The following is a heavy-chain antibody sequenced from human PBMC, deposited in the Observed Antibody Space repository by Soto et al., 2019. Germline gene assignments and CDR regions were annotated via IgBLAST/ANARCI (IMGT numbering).Heavy chain of an antibody. CDR1: GGTFSSYA. CDR2: IIPIFGTA. CDR3: ARKYYYGSGIPENWFDP. D-gene: IGHD3-10*01. J-gene: IGHJ5*02. Sequence: GASVKVSCKASGGTFSSYAISWVRQAPGQGLEWMGGIIPIFGTANYAQKFQGRVTITADESTSTAYMELSSLRSEDTAVYYCARKYYYGSGIPENWFDPWGQGTLVTVSS. V-gene: IGHV1-69*13.